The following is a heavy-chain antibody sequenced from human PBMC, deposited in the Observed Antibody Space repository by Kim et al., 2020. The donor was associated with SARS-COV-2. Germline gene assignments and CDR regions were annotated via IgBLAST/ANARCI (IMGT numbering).Heavy chain of an antibody. Sequence: VTGRFTISRDNSKTTLYLQMTSLRAEDTAVYYCARDLVTMVRGVIISGNDYWGQGTLVTVSS. CDR3: ARDLVTMVRGVIISGNDY. D-gene: IGHD3-10*01. J-gene: IGHJ4*02. V-gene: IGHV3-53*01.